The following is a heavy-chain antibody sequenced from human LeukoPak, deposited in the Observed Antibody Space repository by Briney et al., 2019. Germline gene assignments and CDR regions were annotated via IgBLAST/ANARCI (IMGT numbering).Heavy chain of an antibody. D-gene: IGHD3-16*01. CDR1: GFTFSSYA. J-gene: IGHJ6*02. Sequence: GGSLRLSCAASGFTFSSYAMHWVRQAPCKGLERVAVISYDGSNKYYEDSVKGRFTISRDNSKNTLYLQMNSLRAEDTAVYYCARELGYYYYGMDVWGQGTTVTVSS. CDR3: ARELGYYYYGMDV. CDR2: ISYDGSNK. V-gene: IGHV3-30*04.